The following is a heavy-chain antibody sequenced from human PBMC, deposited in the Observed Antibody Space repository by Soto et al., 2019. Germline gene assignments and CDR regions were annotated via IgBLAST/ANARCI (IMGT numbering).Heavy chain of an antibody. J-gene: IGHJ4*02. CDR1: GGTFSSYA. CDR2: ISAYNGNT. CDR3: ARDSPESYDYIWGSPFDY. Sequence: GASVKVSCKASGGTFSSYAISWVRQAPGQGLEWMGWISAYNGNTNYAQKLQGRVTMTTDTSTSTAYMELRSLRSDDTAVYYCARDSPESYDYIWGSPFDYWGQGTLVTVSS. D-gene: IGHD3-16*01. V-gene: IGHV1-18*01.